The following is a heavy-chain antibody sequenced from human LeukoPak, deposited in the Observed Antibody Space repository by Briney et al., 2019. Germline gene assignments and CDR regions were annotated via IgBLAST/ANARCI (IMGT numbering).Heavy chain of an antibody. CDR3: AKDARRSSGWYFFDH. D-gene: IGHD6-19*01. V-gene: IGHV3-23*01. J-gene: IGHJ4*02. Sequence: PGGSLRLSCAASGFAFSSQDTGWVRQAPGKGLEWVSAISDSGDRTYYVDSVKGRFTISRDNSKNTLYLQMNSLRADDTAVYYCAKDARRSSGWYFFDHWGQGTLVTVSS. CDR2: ISDSGDRT. CDR1: GFAFSSQD.